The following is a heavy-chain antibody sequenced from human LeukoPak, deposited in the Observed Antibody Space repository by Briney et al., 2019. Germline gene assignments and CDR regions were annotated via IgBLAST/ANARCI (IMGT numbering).Heavy chain of an antibody. J-gene: IGHJ4*02. CDR1: GYTFTSYH. V-gene: IGHV1-46*01. CDR3: ARDNSGWSVDY. Sequence: ASVKVSCKASGYTFTSYHMHWVRQAPGQGLGWMGIIKVSGGSTRYAQKFQGRVTMTRDMSTSTVYMEVSSLRSEDTAVYYCARDNSGWSVDYWGQGTLVTVSS. CDR2: IKVSGGST. D-gene: IGHD6-19*01.